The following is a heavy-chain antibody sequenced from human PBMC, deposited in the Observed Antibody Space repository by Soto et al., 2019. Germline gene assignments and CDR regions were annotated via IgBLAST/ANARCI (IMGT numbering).Heavy chain of an antibody. CDR2: TIEKPNNYTT. V-gene: IGHV3-72*01. J-gene: IGHJ6*02. Sequence: GRSLRPSCVPSGFTLSDYYVDCVRQAPGKGLEWVGRTIEKPNNYTTEHAASVEGRFTISRDDSKNSLYLHLNSLNTEDTAVYYRGRGGYRDYSADYYYALDVWGQGTTVTVSS. CDR3: GRGGYRDYSADYYYALDV. D-gene: IGHD4-17*01. CDR1: GFTLSDYY.